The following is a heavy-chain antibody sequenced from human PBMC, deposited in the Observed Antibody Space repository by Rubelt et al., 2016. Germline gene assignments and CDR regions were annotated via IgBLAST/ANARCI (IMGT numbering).Heavy chain of an antibody. CDR1: GGSFSGYY. CDR3: ARLAGFFGEDY. J-gene: IGHJ4*02. D-gene: IGHD3-3*01. Sequence: VQLQQWGAGLLKPSETLSLTCAVYGGSFSGYYWSWIRQPPGKGLEWVSVIYSGGSTYYADSVKGRFTISRHNSKNTLYLQMNSLRAEDTAVYYCARLAGFFGEDYWGQGTLVTVSS. CDR2: IYSGGST. V-gene: IGHV3-53*04.